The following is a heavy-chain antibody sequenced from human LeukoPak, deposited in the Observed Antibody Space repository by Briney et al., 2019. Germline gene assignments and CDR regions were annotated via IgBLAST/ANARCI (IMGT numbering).Heavy chain of an antibody. D-gene: IGHD3-3*01. CDR1: GGSISSYY. J-gene: IGHJ3*02. V-gene: IGHV4-59*12. Sequence: SETLSLTCTVSGGSISSYYWSWIRQPPGKGLEWIGYIYYSGSTNYNPSLKSRVTISVDTSKNQFSLKLSSVTAADTAVYYCARDRRLAGAFDIWGQGTMVTVSS. CDR3: ARDRRLAGAFDI. CDR2: IYYSGST.